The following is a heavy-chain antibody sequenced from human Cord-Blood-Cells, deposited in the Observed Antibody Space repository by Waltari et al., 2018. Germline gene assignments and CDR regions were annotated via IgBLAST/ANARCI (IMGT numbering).Heavy chain of an antibody. J-gene: IGHJ6*02. V-gene: IGHV4-30-4*08. Sequence: QVQLQESGPGLVKPSQTLSLTCTVSGGSISSGDYYWSWIRQPPGKGLEWIGYIDYSGSTYYNPSLKSRVTIAVDTSKNQFSLKLSSVTAADTAVYYCARGRIAAAGTSRDDYYYYYYGMDVWGQGTTVTVSS. D-gene: IGHD6-13*01. CDR1: GGSISSGDYY. CDR2: IDYSGST. CDR3: ARGRIAAAGTSRDDYYYYYYGMDV.